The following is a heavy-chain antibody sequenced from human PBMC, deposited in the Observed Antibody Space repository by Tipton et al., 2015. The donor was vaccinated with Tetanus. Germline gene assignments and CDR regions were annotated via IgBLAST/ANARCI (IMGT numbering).Heavy chain of an antibody. CDR1: GFTFSSYT. CDR2: IRSSSSSI. J-gene: IGHJ6*02. V-gene: IGHV3-21*01. CDR3: ARDNGGYDYYYYGMDV. Sequence: SLRLSCAASGFTFSSYTMNWVRQAPGKGLEWVSCIRSSSSSIKYADSVKGRFTISRDNDKNTLYLQMNSLRDEDTAVYYCARDNGGYDYYYYGMDVWGQGTTVTVSS. D-gene: IGHD5-12*01.